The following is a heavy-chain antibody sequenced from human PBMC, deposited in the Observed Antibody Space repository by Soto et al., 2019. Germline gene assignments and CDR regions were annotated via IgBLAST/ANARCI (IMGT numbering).Heavy chain of an antibody. V-gene: IGHV1-69*01. D-gene: IGHD4-4*01. CDR2: IIPIFGTA. CDR1: GGTFSSYA. Sequence: QVQLVQSGAEVKKPGSSVKVSCKASGGTFSSYAISWVRQAPGQGLEWMGGIIPIFGTANYAQKFQGRVTITADESTSTAYMELSSLRSEDTAVYYCARRIRGSNYAFYYYYGMDVWGQGTTVTVSS. J-gene: IGHJ6*02. CDR3: ARRIRGSNYAFYYYYGMDV.